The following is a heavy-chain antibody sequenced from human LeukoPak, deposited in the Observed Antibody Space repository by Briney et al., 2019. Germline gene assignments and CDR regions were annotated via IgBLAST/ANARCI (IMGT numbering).Heavy chain of an antibody. V-gene: IGHV4-39*07. CDR1: GGSISSSSYY. CDR2: IYYSGST. CDR3: ARDSPSRNTGFDY. D-gene: IGHD1-14*01. Sequence: SETLSLTCTVSGGSISSSSYYWGWIRQPPGKGLEWIGSIYYSGSTYYNPFLKSRVTISVDTSKNQFSLKLSSVTAADTAVYYCARDSPSRNTGFDYWGQGTLVTVSS. J-gene: IGHJ4*02.